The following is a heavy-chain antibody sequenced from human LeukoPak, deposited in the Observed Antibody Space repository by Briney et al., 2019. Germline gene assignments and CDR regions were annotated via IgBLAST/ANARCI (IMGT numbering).Heavy chain of an antibody. CDR3: ARDSMVYAIHTPHLPANY. J-gene: IGHJ4*02. CDR2: ISAYNGNT. D-gene: IGHD2-8*01. Sequence: ASVKVSCKASGYTFISYGISWVRQAPGQGLEWMGWISAYNGNTNYAQKLQGRVTMTTDTSTSTAYMELRSLRSDDTAVYYCARDSMVYAIHTPHLPANYWGQGTLVTVSS. CDR1: GYTFISYG. V-gene: IGHV1-18*01.